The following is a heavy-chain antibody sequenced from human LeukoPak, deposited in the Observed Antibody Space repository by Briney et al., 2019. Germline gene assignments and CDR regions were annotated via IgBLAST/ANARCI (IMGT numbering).Heavy chain of an antibody. CDR1: GFTFDDYA. D-gene: IGHD1-26*01. J-gene: IGHJ4*02. V-gene: IGHV3-9*01. CDR2: ISWNSGSI. Sequence: GRSLRLSCAASGFTFDDYAMHWVRQAPGKGLEWVSGISWNSGSIGYADSVKGRFTISRDNAKNSLYLQMNGLRAEDTALYYCAKDWRDGSYDYWGQGTLVTVSS. CDR3: AKDWRDGSYDY.